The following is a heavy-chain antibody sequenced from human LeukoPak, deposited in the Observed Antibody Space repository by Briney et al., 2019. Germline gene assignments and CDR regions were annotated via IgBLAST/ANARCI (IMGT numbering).Heavy chain of an antibody. CDR3: AKSASMGAVAPFDS. Sequence: PGGSLRLSCAASGFTFSSYSLHWVRQAPGKGLEWVAVISYDGNNKYYAESVKGRFTISRDNSKNTLYLQMNSMRAEDTAVYYCAKSASMGAVAPFDSWGRGTLVTVSS. V-gene: IGHV3-30-3*02. CDR1: GFTFSSYS. D-gene: IGHD6-19*01. J-gene: IGHJ4*02. CDR2: ISYDGNNK.